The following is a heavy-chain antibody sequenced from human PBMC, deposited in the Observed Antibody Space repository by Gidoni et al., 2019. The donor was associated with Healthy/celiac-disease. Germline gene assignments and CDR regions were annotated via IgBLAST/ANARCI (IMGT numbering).Heavy chain of an antibody. CDR3: AIHRSFSSGWYYMGAFDI. J-gene: IGHJ3*02. CDR2: ISGSGGST. D-gene: IGHD6-19*01. CDR1: GFTFSSYA. Sequence: EVQLLESGGGLVQPGGSLRLSCAASGFTFSSYAMSWGRQAPGKGLEWVAAISGSGGSTYYADSVKGRFTISRDNSKNTLYLQMNSLRAEDTAVYYCAIHRSFSSGWYYMGAFDIWGQGTMVTVSS. V-gene: IGHV3-23*01.